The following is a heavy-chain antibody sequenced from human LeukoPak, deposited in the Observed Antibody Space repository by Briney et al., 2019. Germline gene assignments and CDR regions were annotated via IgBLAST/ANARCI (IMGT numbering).Heavy chain of an antibody. V-gene: IGHV4-39*01. Sequence: PSETLSLTCTVSGGSISSSSYYWGWIRQPPGKGLEWIGSIYYSGSTYYNPSLKSRVTISVDTSKNQFSLKLSSVTAADTAVYYCAPLAAAGKGDYWGQGTLVTASS. CDR2: IYYSGST. D-gene: IGHD6-13*01. CDR1: GGSISSSSYY. CDR3: APLAAAGKGDY. J-gene: IGHJ4*02.